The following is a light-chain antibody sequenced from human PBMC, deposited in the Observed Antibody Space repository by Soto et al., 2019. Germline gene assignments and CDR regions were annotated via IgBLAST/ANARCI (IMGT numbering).Light chain of an antibody. V-gene: IGLV3-1*01. CDR1: SLGDKY. CDR3: QVWDSSAHYV. Sequence: SYELTQPPSVSVSPGQTASITCSGDSLGDKYACWYQQRPGQSPVLVIYQDTKRPSGIPERFSGSNSGNTATLTISGTQAMDEADYYCQVWDSSAHYVFGTRTKLTVL. J-gene: IGLJ1*01. CDR2: QDT.